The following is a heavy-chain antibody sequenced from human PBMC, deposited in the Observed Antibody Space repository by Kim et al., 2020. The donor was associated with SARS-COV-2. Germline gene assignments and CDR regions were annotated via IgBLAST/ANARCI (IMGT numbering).Heavy chain of an antibody. CDR1: GFTFSSCS. V-gene: IGHV3-23*01. Sequence: GGSLRLSCAASGFTFSSCSMTWVRQAPGKGLEWVSVISASGARTYYADSVKGRFTISRDYSNNTVSLQMDSLRADDTAVYYCAKDHRDGNIVHFPTAFTWGPGTLGTVSS. J-gene: IGHJ5*02. CDR2: ISASGART. D-gene: IGHD2-8*01. CDR3: AKDHRDGNIVHFPTAFT.